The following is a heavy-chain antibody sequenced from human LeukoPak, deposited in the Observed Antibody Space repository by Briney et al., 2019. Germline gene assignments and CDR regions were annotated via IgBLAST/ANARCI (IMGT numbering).Heavy chain of an antibody. Sequence: PGRSLRLSCAASGFTFDDYAMHWVRQAPGKGLEWVSGISWNSGSIGYADSVKGRFTISRDNAKNSLYLQKNSLRAEDTALYYCAKGYCSSTSCYFDYWGQGTLVTVSS. CDR1: GFTFDDYA. V-gene: IGHV3-9*01. J-gene: IGHJ4*02. D-gene: IGHD2-2*01. CDR2: ISWNSGSI. CDR3: AKGYCSSTSCYFDY.